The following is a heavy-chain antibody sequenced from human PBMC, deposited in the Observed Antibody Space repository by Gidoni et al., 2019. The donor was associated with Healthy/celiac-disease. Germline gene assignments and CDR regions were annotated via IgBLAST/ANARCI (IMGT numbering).Heavy chain of an antibody. CDR3: ATDIFGIVGADRRRAFDI. CDR2: FDPEDGET. CDR1: GYTLTELS. J-gene: IGHJ3*02. V-gene: IGHV1-24*01. D-gene: IGHD1-26*01. Sequence: QVQLVQSGAEVKTPGASVKVSCKVSGYTLTELSMHWVRQAPGKGLEWMGGFDPEDGETIYAQKFQGRVTMTEDTSTDTAYMELSSLRSEDTAVYYCATDIFGIVGADRRRAFDIWGQGTMVTVSS.